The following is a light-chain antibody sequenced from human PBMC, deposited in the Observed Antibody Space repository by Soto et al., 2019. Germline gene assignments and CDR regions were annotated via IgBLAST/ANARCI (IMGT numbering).Light chain of an antibody. CDR2: WAS. Sequence: DIVMTQSPDSLAVSLGERATINCKSSQSVLYSSNNENYLAWYQQEPGQPPKLLLYWASTRESGVPDRFSGSGSGTDFTLTISSLQAEDVAVYYCQQYYTTPWTFGQGTKVDIK. CDR1: QSVLYSSNNENY. J-gene: IGKJ1*01. CDR3: QQYYTTPWT. V-gene: IGKV4-1*01.